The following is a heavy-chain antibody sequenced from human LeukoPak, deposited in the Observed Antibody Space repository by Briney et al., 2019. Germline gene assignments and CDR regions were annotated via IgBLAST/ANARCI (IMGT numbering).Heavy chain of an antibody. J-gene: IGHJ4*02. D-gene: IGHD5-24*01. CDR1: GGSISGYY. Sequence: PSETLSLTCTVSGGSISGYYWSWIRQPPGKGLEWIGEINHSGSTNYNPSLKSRVTISVDTSKNQFSLKLSSVTAADTAVYYCARGRRGSWLAFFDYWGQGTLVTVSS. CDR3: ARGRRGSWLAFFDY. V-gene: IGHV4-34*01. CDR2: INHSGST.